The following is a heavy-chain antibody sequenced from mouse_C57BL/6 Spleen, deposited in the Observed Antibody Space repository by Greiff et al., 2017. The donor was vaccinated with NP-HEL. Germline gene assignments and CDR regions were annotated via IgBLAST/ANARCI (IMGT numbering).Heavy chain of an antibody. Sequence: QVQLKQSGAELVRPGTSVKLSCKASGYTFTSYWMHWVKQRPGQGLEWIGVIDPSDSYTNYNQKFKGKATLTVDTSSSTAYMQLSSLTSEDSAVYYCARRGKLVYFDYWGQGTTLTVSS. CDR1: GYTFTSYW. V-gene: IGHV1-59*01. J-gene: IGHJ2*01. D-gene: IGHD4-1*01. CDR3: ARRGKLVYFDY. CDR2: IDPSDSYT.